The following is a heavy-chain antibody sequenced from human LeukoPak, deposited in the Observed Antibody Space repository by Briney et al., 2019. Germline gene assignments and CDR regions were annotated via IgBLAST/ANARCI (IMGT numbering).Heavy chain of an antibody. Sequence: GASVKVSCKASGYTLTDKHLYWVRQAPGQGLEWMGWIDPKSGVTNVAQNFQGRLTMTRDTSINTAYMEMSRLTSDDTTVYYCARELGINAFDVWGQGTMVTVSS. J-gene: IGHJ3*01. V-gene: IGHV1-2*02. CDR1: GYTLTDKH. D-gene: IGHD7-27*01. CDR3: ARELGINAFDV. CDR2: IDPKSGVT.